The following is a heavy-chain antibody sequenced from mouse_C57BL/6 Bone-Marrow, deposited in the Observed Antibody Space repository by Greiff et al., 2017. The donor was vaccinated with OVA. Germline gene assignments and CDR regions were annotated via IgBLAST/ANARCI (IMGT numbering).Heavy chain of an antibody. CDR1: GFNIKNTY. CDR3: ARRAFYYYGSKKDYYAMDY. CDR2: IDPANGNT. J-gene: IGHJ4*01. Sequence: VQLQQSVAELVRPGASVKLSCTASGFNIKNTYMHWVKQRPEQGLEWIGRIDPANGNTKYAPKFQGKATITADTSSNTAYLQLSSLTSEDTAIYYCARRAFYYYGSKKDYYAMDYWGQGTSVTVSS. D-gene: IGHD1-1*01. V-gene: IGHV14-3*01.